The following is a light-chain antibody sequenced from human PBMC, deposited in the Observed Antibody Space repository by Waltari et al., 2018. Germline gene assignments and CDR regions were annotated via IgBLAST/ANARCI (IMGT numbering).Light chain of an antibody. Sequence: EIVLMQSPGTLSLSPGERATLSCRASQMIDNNFLAWYQQRPGQAPRLLIYAASRRATGIPVRFSGSGSGTDFTLTISRLEPEDFAVYYCQEFGTSPRITFGPGTKVDI. J-gene: IGKJ3*01. CDR1: QMIDNNF. V-gene: IGKV3-20*01. CDR3: QEFGTSPRIT. CDR2: AAS.